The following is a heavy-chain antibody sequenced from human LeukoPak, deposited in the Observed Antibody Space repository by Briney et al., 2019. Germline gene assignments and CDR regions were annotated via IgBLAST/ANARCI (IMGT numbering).Heavy chain of an antibody. CDR1: GFTFSSYS. CDR3: ARGHSGSYFYYYYGMDV. CDR2: ISSSSSTI. Sequence: GGSLRLSCTASGFTFSSYSMNWVRQAPGKGLEWVSYISSSSSTIYYADSVKGRFTISRDNAKNSLYLQMNSLRAEDTAVYYCARGHSGSYFYYYYGMDVWGQGTTVTVSS. D-gene: IGHD1-26*01. V-gene: IGHV3-48*01. J-gene: IGHJ6*02.